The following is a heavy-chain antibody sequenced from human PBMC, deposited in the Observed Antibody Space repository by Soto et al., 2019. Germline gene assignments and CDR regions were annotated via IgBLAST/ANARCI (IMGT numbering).Heavy chain of an antibody. J-gene: IGHJ4*02. CDR3: ARWSYLDY. Sequence: GSLRLSCAASGFSFGSYALSWVRQAPGKGLEWVSTISGSDGKAFYADSVKGRFSISRDTSQSTLYLQMNSLRADDTAMYYCARWSYLDYWGQGTRVTVSS. CDR1: GFSFGSYA. V-gene: IGHV3-23*01. D-gene: IGHD3-3*01. CDR2: ISGSDGKA.